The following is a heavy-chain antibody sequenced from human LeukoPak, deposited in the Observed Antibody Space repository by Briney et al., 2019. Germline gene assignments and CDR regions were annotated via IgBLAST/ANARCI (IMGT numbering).Heavy chain of an antibody. J-gene: IGHJ3*02. V-gene: IGHV3-23*01. CDR3: AKDTMYSSGWWQHDAFDI. D-gene: IGHD6-19*01. Sequence: PGGSLRLSCVGSGFTFSSYSMSWVRQAPGKGLEWVSAISGSGGSTYYADSVKGRFTISRDNSKNTLYLQMNSLRAEDTAVYYCAKDTMYSSGWWQHDAFDIWGQGTMVTVSS. CDR2: ISGSGGST. CDR1: GFTFSSYS.